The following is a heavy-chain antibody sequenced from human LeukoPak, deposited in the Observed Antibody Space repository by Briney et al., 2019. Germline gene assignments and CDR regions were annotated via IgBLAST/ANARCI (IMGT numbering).Heavy chain of an antibody. CDR3: ARVGVKYSSSWATDY. Sequence: PSETLSLTCTVSGGSIRSYYWSWIRQPPGKGLEWIGTLYYNGNSYYNPSPKSRVTISVDTPKNQFSLKLSSVTAADTAVYYCARVGVKYSSSWATDYWGQGTLVTVSS. J-gene: IGHJ4*02. CDR2: LYYNGNS. D-gene: IGHD6-13*01. CDR1: GGSIRSYY. V-gene: IGHV4-59*08.